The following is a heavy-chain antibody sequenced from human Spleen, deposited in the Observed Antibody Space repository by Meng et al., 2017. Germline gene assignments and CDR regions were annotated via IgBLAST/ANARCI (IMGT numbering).Heavy chain of an antibody. CDR2: IKSKTDGGTT. CDR3: TTGQAYCSGGSCYSQGYYYYYYGMDV. V-gene: IGHV3-15*01. CDR1: GFTFSNAW. D-gene: IGHD2-15*01. Sequence: GESLKISCAASGFTFSNAWMSWVRQAPGKGLEWVGRIKSKTDGGTTDYAAPVKGRFTISRDDSKNTLYLQMNSLKTEDTAVYYCTTGQAYCSGGSCYSQGYYYYYYGMDVWGQGTTVTVSS. J-gene: IGHJ6*02.